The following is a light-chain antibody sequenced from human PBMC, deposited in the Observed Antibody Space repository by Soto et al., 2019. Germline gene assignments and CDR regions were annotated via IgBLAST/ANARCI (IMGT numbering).Light chain of an antibody. J-gene: IGLJ2*01. CDR1: SSDVGGYNY. CDR2: DVT. Sequence: QSVLTQPASVSGSPGQSITLSCPGTSSDVGGYNYVSWYQQHPGKAPKLMIYDVTNRPSGVSNRFSGSKSGNTASLTISGLQAEDEADYYCSSYTSSSTVVFGGGTKVTVL. V-gene: IGLV2-14*01. CDR3: SSYTSSSTVV.